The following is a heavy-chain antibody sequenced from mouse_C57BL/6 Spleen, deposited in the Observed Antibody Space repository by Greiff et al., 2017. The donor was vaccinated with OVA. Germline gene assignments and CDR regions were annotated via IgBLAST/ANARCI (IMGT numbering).Heavy chain of an antibody. V-gene: IGHV1-19*01. J-gene: IGHJ2*01. CDR3: ARPGSSGYIDY. Sequence: VQLQQSGPVLVKPGASVKMSCKASGYTFTDYYMNWVKQSHGQSLEWIGVINPYNGGTSYNQKFKGKATLTVATSSSTAYMALNSLTSEDSAVYYCARPGSSGYIDYWGKGTTLTVSS. CDR2: INPYNGGT. CDR1: GYTFTDYY. D-gene: IGHD3-2*02.